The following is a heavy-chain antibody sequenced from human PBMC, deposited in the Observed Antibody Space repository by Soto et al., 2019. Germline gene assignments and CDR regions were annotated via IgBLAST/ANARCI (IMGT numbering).Heavy chain of an antibody. Sequence: QSGGSLRLSCAASGFTFSSYAMSWVRQAPGKGLEWVSAISGSGGSTYYADSVKGRFTISRDNSKNTLYLQMNSLRAEDTAVYYCAKGPSRSWTYYYYGMDVWGQGTTVTVSS. CDR2: ISGSGGST. V-gene: IGHV3-23*01. CDR3: AKGPSRSWTYYYYGMDV. CDR1: GFTFSSYA. J-gene: IGHJ6*02. D-gene: IGHD6-13*01.